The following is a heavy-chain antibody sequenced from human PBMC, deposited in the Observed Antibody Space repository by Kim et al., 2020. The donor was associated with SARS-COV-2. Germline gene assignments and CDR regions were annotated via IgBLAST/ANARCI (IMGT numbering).Heavy chain of an antibody. Sequence: SETLSLTCTVSGGSISSSSYYWGWIRQPPGKGLEWIGSIYYSGSTYYNPSLKSRVTISVDTSKNQFSLKLSSVTAADTAVYYCARAGHSTYYDFWSGYYLDYWGQGTLVTVSS. D-gene: IGHD3-3*01. CDR2: IYYSGST. V-gene: IGHV4-39*07. J-gene: IGHJ4*02. CDR1: GGSISSSSYY. CDR3: ARAGHSTYYDFWSGYYLDY.